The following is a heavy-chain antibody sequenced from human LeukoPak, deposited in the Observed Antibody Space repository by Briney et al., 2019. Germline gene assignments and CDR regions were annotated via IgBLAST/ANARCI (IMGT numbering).Heavy chain of an antibody. J-gene: IGHJ6*03. CDR2: IYYSGST. CDR1: GDSFSSHY. D-gene: IGHD2-2*01. V-gene: IGHV4-59*11. CDR3: ARGLGYCSSTSCYGGVYYYYYYMDV. Sequence: SETLSLTCTVSGDSFSSHYWTWLRQSPGKGLEWIGYIYYSGSTNYNPSLKSRVTISVDMSKNQFSLKLSSVTAADTAVYYCARGLGYCSSTSCYGGVYYYYYYMDVWGKGTTVTVSS.